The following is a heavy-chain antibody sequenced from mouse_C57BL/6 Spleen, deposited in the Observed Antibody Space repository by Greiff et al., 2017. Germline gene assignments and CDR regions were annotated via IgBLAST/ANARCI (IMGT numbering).Heavy chain of an antibody. V-gene: IGHV1-80*01. CDR1: GYAFSSYW. CDR2: IYPGDGDT. Sequence: VQLQQSGAELVKPGASVKISCKASGYAFSSYWMNWVKQRPGKGLEWIGQIYPGDGDTNYNGKFKGKATLTADKSSSTAYMQLSSLTSEDSAVYFSARARGSIYYYNAMEYWGQGTSVTVSS. J-gene: IGHJ4*01. D-gene: IGHD5-1*01. CDR3: ARARGSIYYYNAMEY.